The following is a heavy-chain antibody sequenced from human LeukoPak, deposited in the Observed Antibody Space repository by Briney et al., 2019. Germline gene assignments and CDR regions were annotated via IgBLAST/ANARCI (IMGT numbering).Heavy chain of an antibody. CDR1: GFTFSSYA. CDR2: ISYDGSNK. Sequence: GGSLRLSCAASGFTFSSYAMHWVRQAPGKGLEWVAVISYDGSNKYYADSVKGRFTISRDNSKNTLYLQMNSLRAEDTAVYYCAKDRPPKRVTMVRGVNMDVWGKGTTVTISS. CDR3: AKDRPPKRVTMVRGVNMDV. J-gene: IGHJ6*04. V-gene: IGHV3-30*04. D-gene: IGHD3-10*01.